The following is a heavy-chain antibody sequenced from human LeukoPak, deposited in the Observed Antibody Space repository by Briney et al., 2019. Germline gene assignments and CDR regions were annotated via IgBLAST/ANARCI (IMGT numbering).Heavy chain of an antibody. CDR2: IASDGTI. CDR3: AKRSSTSSGYFDF. D-gene: IGHD3-22*01. CDR1: GFIVSSCE. V-gene: IGHV3-48*03. J-gene: IGHJ4*02. Sequence: PGGSLRPSCAASGFIVSSCEMNWVRRAPGTGLEWVSFIASDGTIFYADSVKGRFTLSRDNARNSVYLQMNSLRAEDTAIYYCAKRSSTSSGYFDFWGRGTLVTVSS.